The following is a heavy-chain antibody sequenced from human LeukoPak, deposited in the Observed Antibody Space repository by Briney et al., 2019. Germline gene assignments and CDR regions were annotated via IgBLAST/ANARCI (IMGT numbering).Heavy chain of an antibody. CDR3: ARARSDILTGHPFDY. CDR2: INPNSGGT. Sequence: ASVKVSCKASGYTFTSHFMHWVRQAPGQGLEWMGWINPNSGGTNYAQKFQGRVTMTRDTSISTAYMELSRLRSDDTAVYYCARARSDILTGHPFDYWGQGTLVTVSS. V-gene: IGHV1-2*02. D-gene: IGHD3-9*01. CDR1: GYTFTSHF. J-gene: IGHJ4*02.